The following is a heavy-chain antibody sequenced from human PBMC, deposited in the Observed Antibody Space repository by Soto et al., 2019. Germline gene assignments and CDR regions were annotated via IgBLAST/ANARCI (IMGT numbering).Heavy chain of an antibody. Sequence: QVQLVQSGAEVKEPGDSVRVSCEASGYTFTAYYIHWVRQVPGQGLKWMGWINTKFGDTTYAQDFQGRVTMTRDMSISTVYMELSRLTSDDTAIYYCARNMDYFYGPGSGNGHGVWGQGTTVTVFS. CDR3: ARNMDYFYGPGSGNGHGV. V-gene: IGHV1-2*02. J-gene: IGHJ6*02. CDR2: INTKFGDT. CDR1: GYTFTAYY. D-gene: IGHD3-10*01.